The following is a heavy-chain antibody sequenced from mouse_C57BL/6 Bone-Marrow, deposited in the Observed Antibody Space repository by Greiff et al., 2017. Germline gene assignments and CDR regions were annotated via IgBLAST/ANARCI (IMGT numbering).Heavy chain of an antibody. D-gene: IGHD2-4*01. CDR1: GYSITSGYY. J-gene: IGHJ4*01. CDR2: ISYDGSN. CDR3: AKGLRGYYAMDY. V-gene: IGHV3-6*01. Sequence: VQLKESGPGLVKPSQSLSLTCSVTGYSITSGYYWNWIRQFPGNKLEWMGYISYDGSNNYNPSLKNRIPITRDTSKNQFFLKLNSVTTEDTATYYCAKGLRGYYAMDYWGQGTSVTVSS.